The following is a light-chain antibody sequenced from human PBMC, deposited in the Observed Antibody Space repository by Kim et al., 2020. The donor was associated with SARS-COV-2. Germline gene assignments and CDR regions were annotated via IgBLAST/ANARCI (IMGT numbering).Light chain of an antibody. J-gene: IGKJ3*01. CDR3: QQYFTTPKT. Sequence: ATINCKSGQSVLFSSNNKNYLAWYQQKPGQPPKLLIYWASSRESGVPDRFSGSGSGTDFTLTISGLQAEDVAVYYCQQYFTTPKTFGPGTKVDIK. CDR2: WAS. CDR1: QSVLFSSNNKNY. V-gene: IGKV4-1*01.